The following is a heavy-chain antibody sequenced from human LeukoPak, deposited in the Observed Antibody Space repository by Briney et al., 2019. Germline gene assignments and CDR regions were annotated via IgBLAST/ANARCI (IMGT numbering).Heavy chain of an antibody. Sequence: GGSLRLSCAASGFTFSSYSMNWVRQAPGKGLEWVSSISSSSSYIYYADSVKGRFTISRDNAKNSLYLQMNSLRAEGTAVYYCARKVSIVGATKVFDYWGQGTLVTVSS. J-gene: IGHJ4*02. CDR3: ARKVSIVGATKVFDY. CDR2: ISSSSSYI. CDR1: GFTFSSYS. V-gene: IGHV3-21*01. D-gene: IGHD1-26*01.